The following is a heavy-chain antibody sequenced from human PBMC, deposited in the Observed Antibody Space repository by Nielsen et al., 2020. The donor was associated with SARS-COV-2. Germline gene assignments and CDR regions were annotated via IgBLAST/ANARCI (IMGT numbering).Heavy chain of an antibody. CDR2: IDQSGST. V-gene: IGHV4-34*01. J-gene: IGHJ4*02. CDR3: ARGGDGYNHLFDY. D-gene: IGHD5-24*01. Sequence: RQAPGKGLEWIGEIDQSGSTNRNPSLKSRVTISVDTSKNQFSLKLSSVTAADTAVYYCARGGDGYNHLFDYWGQGTLVTVSS.